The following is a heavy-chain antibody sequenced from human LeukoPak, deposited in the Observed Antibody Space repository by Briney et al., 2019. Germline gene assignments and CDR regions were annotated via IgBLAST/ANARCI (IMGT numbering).Heavy chain of an antibody. Sequence: SVKVSCKASGGTFSSYAISWVRQAPGQGLEWMGGIIPIFGTANYAQKFQGRVTITADESTSTAYMELSSLRSEDTAVYYCATSVTIFGVVITYYGMDVWGRGTTVTVSS. D-gene: IGHD3-3*01. CDR1: GGTFSSYA. CDR3: ATSVTIFGVVITYYGMDV. V-gene: IGHV1-69*13. CDR2: IIPIFGTA. J-gene: IGHJ6*02.